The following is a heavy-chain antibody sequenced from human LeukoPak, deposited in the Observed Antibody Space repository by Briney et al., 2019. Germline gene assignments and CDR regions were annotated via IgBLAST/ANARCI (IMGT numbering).Heavy chain of an antibody. D-gene: IGHD6-19*01. CDR3: ARCIAVAGKNYFDY. CDR1: GYSFTSYW. CDR2: IHPGDSDT. V-gene: IGHV5-51*01. Sequence: GESLKISCKGSGYSFTSYWIGWVRQMAGKGLGWMGIIHPGDSDTRYSPSFQGQVTISADKSISTAYLQWSSLKASDTAMYYCARCIAVAGKNYFDYWGQGTLVTVSS. J-gene: IGHJ4*02.